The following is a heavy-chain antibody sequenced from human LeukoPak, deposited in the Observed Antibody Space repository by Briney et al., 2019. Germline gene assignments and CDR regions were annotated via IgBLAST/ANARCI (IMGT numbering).Heavy chain of an antibody. CDR3: ARDGPDILTGYYFFDY. D-gene: IGHD3-9*01. CDR2: IYYSGST. Sequence: SETLSLTCTVSGGSISSGDYYWSWIRQPPGKGLEWIGYIYYSGSTYYNPSLKSRVTISVDTSKNQFPLKLSSVTAADTAVYYCARDGPDILTGYYFFDYWGQGTLVTVSS. J-gene: IGHJ4*02. V-gene: IGHV4-30-4*01. CDR1: GGSISSGDYY.